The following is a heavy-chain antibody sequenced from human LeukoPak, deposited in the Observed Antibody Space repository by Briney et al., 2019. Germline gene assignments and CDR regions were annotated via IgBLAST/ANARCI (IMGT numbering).Heavy chain of an antibody. D-gene: IGHD3-22*01. CDR3: ARGYYDSSGYYTLYYFDY. J-gene: IGHJ4*02. CDR2: ISSSGSTI. Sequence: GGSLRLSCAASGFTFSSYEMNWLRQAQGKGLEWVSYISSSGSTIYYADSVKGRFTISRDNAKNSLYLQMNRLRAEDTADYYCARGYYDSSGYYTLYYFDYWGQGTLVTVSS. V-gene: IGHV3-48*03. CDR1: GFTFSSYE.